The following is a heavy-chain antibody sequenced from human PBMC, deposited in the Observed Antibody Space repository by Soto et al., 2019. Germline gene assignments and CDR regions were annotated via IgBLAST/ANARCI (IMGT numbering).Heavy chain of an antibody. V-gene: IGHV1-8*01. CDR3: ARGLYYDSSGYTEFDY. J-gene: IGHJ4*02. CDR1: GYTFTSYD. CDR2: MNPNSGNT. D-gene: IGHD3-22*01. Sequence: RPSVKVSCKASGYTFTSYDINWVRQATGQGLEWMGWMNPNSGNTGYAQKFQGRVTMTRNTSISTAYMELSSLRSEDTAVYYCARGLYYDSSGYTEFDYWGQGTLVTVSS.